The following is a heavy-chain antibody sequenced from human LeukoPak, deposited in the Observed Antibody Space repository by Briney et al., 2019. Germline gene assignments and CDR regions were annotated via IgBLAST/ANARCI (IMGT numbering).Heavy chain of an antibody. V-gene: IGHV4-34*01. Sequence: PSETLSLTCAVYGGSFSSYYWSWIRQPPGKGLEWIGEINHSGSTNYNPSLKSRVTISVDTSKNQFSLKLSSVTAADTAVYYCARLARYSSGWYRGEEFDYWGQGTLVTVSS. CDR3: ARLARYSSGWYRGEEFDY. CDR2: INHSGST. D-gene: IGHD6-19*01. J-gene: IGHJ4*02. CDR1: GGSFSSYY.